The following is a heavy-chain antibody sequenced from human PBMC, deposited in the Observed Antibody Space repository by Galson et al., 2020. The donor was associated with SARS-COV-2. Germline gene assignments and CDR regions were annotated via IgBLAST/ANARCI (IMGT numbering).Heavy chain of an antibody. Sequence: GGSLRLSCAASGFIFSNYAMTWVRQAPGKGLEWVSSISGSGDGTYYADSVKGRFTISRDRSKNTLFLQMNSLRLEDTAVYYCAKYVGAAQALDVWGHGTMVTVSS. CDR1: GFIFSNYA. V-gene: IGHV3-23*01. CDR2: ISGSGDGT. D-gene: IGHD1-26*01. CDR3: AKYVGAAQALDV. J-gene: IGHJ3*01.